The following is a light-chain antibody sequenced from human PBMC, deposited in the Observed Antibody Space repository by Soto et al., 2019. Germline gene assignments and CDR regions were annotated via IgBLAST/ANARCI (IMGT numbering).Light chain of an antibody. CDR1: QSLLHSNGYNY. J-gene: IGKJ2*01. CDR3: MQALQTPPYT. CDR2: LGS. V-gene: IGKV2-28*01. Sequence: DIVMTQSPLSLPFTPGEPASISCRSSQSLLHSNGYNYLDWYLQKPGQSPQLLIYLGSNRASGVPDRFSGSGSGTDFTLEISRVETEDVGVYYCMQALQTPPYTFGQGTKLEIK.